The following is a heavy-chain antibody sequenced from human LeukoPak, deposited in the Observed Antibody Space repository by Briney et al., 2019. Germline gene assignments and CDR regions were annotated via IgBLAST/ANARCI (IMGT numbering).Heavy chain of an antibody. CDR3: ARYYDFWSEVGVYYGMDV. Sequence: ASVKVSCKASGYTFTSYAMHWVRQAPGQRLEWMGWINAGNGNTKYSQKFQGRVTITRDTSASTAYMELGSLRSEDTAVYYCARYYDFWSEVGVYYGMDVWGQGTTVTVSS. CDR1: GYTFTSYA. J-gene: IGHJ6*02. V-gene: IGHV1-3*01. D-gene: IGHD3-3*01. CDR2: INAGNGNT.